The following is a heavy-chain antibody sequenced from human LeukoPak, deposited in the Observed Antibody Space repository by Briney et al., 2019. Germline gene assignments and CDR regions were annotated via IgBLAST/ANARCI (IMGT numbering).Heavy chain of an antibody. CDR3: ARTLGYCSSTSCYGPH. V-gene: IGHV4-34*01. J-gene: IGHJ4*02. Sequence: PSETLSLTCAVYGGSFSGYYWSWIRQPPGKGLEWIGEINHSGSTNYNPSLKSRVTISVDTSKNQFSLKLSPVTAADTAVYYCARTLGYCSSTSCYGPHWGQGTLVTVSS. CDR1: GGSFSGYY. CDR2: INHSGST. D-gene: IGHD2-2*01.